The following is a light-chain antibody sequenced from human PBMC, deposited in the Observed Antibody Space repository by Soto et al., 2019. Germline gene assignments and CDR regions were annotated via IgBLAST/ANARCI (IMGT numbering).Light chain of an antibody. CDR2: LNSDGSH. Sequence: QLVLTQSPSASASLGASVTLTCTLSSGHSSYAIAWHQQQPEKGPRYLMKLNSDGSHSKGDGIPDRFSGSSSGAERYLTISSLQSEDEADYYCQTWGTVYGVFGGGTKLAVL. CDR3: QTWGTVYGV. V-gene: IGLV4-69*01. CDR1: SGHSSYA. J-gene: IGLJ3*02.